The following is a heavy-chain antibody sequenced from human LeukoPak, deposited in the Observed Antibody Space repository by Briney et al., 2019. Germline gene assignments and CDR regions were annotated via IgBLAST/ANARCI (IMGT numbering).Heavy chain of an antibody. D-gene: IGHD3-22*01. Sequence: PGGSLRLSCAASGFTFRSYDMHWVRQAPGKGLEWVAVVWYDESNKYYVDSVKGRFTISRDNSKNTLYLQMNSLRVEDTALYYRAREDSSGAFDIWGQGTMVTVSS. J-gene: IGHJ3*02. CDR1: GFTFRSYD. V-gene: IGHV3-33*01. CDR2: VWYDESNK. CDR3: AREDSSGAFDI.